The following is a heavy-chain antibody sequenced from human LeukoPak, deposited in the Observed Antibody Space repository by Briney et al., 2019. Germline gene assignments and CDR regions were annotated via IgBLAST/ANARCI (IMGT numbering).Heavy chain of an antibody. Sequence: SETLSLTCTVSGGSITTYYWSWIRQPPGKGLEWIGYIYYTGSSNYNPSLKSRVTLSVDTSKNQFSLKLSSETAADTAVYYCAKYDTSGNYMDVWGKGTTVTVSS. V-gene: IGHV4-59*01. CDR2: IYYTGSS. J-gene: IGHJ6*03. CDR1: GGSITTYY. D-gene: IGHD3-22*01. CDR3: AKYDTSGNYMDV.